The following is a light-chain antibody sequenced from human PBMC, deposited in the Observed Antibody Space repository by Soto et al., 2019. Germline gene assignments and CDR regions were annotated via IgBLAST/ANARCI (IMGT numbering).Light chain of an antibody. Sequence: EIEMTQSPATLSVSPGERATLHCRASQSVSSNLGSSQHKPGQAPRLLIYGASTWATGIPARFSGSGSGTDFTHTISSLQSEDFAVYYCQQYNDWPPGYTFGQGTKVEIK. CDR1: QSVSSN. CDR2: GAS. V-gene: IGKV3-15*01. CDR3: QQYNDWPPGYT. J-gene: IGKJ2*01.